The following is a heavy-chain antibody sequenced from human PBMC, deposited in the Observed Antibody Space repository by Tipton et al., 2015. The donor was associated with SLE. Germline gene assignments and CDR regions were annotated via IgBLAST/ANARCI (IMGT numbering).Heavy chain of an antibody. CDR1: GGSISSGSYY. D-gene: IGHD6-13*01. CDR3: ARDLGSSWEYYFDY. CDR2: IYTSGST. Sequence: TLSLTCTVSGGSISSGSYYWSWIRQPAGKGLEWIGYIYTSGSTNYNPSLKSRVTISVDTSKNQFSLKLSSVTAADTAVYYCARDLGSSWEYYFDYWGQGTLVTVSS. J-gene: IGHJ4*02. V-gene: IGHV4-61*09.